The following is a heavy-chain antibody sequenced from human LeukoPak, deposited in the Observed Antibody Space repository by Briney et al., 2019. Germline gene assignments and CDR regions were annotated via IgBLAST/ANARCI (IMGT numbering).Heavy chain of an antibody. Sequence: GGSLRLSCAASGFTFSSYGMSWVRQAPGKGLEWVSGFSGGGGSTYYADSVKGRFTISRDNSKNALYLQMSSLRAEDTAVYYCAKGGARYFDLWGRGTLVTVSS. CDR2: FSGGGGST. V-gene: IGHV3-23*01. D-gene: IGHD2-15*01. CDR1: GFTFSSYG. CDR3: AKGGARYFDL. J-gene: IGHJ2*01.